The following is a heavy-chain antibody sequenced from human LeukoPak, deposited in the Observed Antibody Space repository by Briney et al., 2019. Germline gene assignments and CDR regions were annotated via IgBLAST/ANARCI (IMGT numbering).Heavy chain of an antibody. CDR3: AKVRSPPTTGSFPY. CDR2: ISGSGGST. V-gene: IGHV3-23*01. D-gene: IGHD4-17*01. Sequence: GGSLRLSCAASGFTFSNYVMTWVRQAPGKGLEWVSAISGSGGSTYYADSVKGRFTISRDNSKNTLYLQMNSLRAEDTALYYCAKVRSPPTTGSFPYWGQGTLVTVSS. CDR1: GFTFSNYV. J-gene: IGHJ4*02.